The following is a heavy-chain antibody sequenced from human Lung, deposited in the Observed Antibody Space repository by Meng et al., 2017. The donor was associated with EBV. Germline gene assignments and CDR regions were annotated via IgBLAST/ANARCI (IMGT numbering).Heavy chain of an antibody. Sequence: QVQRQEAGPGLVKPSGALSLPCTVSGDSISSDIWWRWVRQPPGKGLEWIGEVYHRGDTNYNPSLRSRVVISVDRSKNQFSLNLSSVTAADTAVYYCGRDQGRQLINHWGQGTLVTVSS. CDR3: GRDQGRQLINH. J-gene: IGHJ4*02. D-gene: IGHD1-1*01. CDR2: VYHRGDT. CDR1: GDSISSDIW. V-gene: IGHV4-4*02.